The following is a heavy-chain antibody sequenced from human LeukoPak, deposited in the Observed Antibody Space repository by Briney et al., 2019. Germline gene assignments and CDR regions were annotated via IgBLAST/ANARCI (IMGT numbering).Heavy chain of an antibody. J-gene: IGHJ4*02. Sequence: PGGSLRLSCAASGFTFSSYGMHWVRQAPGKGLEWVAVIWYDGSNKYYADSVKGRFTISRDNSKNTLYLQMNSLRAEDTAVYYCAREDGDYPYYFDYWGQGTLVTVSS. CDR1: GFTFSSYG. D-gene: IGHD4-17*01. V-gene: IGHV3-33*01. CDR2: IWYDGSNK. CDR3: AREDGDYPYYFDY.